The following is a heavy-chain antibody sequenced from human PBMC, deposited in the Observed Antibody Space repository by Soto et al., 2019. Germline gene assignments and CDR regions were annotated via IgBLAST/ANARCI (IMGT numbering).Heavy chain of an antibody. CDR1: GYSFTSYW. V-gene: IGHV5-10-1*01. CDR2: IDPSDSYT. J-gene: IGHJ6*02. CDR3: ASSPRGYCSSTSCRELGNYYGMDV. D-gene: IGHD2-2*01. Sequence: EVQLVQSGAEVKKPGESLRISCKGSGYSFTSYWISWLRQMPGKGLEWMGRIDPSDSYTNYSPSFQGHVTISADKSISTAYLQWSSLKASDTATYYCASSPRGYCSSTSCRELGNYYGMDVWGQGTTVTVSS.